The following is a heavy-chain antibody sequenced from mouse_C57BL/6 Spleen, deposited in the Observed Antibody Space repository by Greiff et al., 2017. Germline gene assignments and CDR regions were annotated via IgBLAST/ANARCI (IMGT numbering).Heavy chain of an antibody. J-gene: IGHJ2*01. V-gene: IGHV1-81*01. Sequence: QVHVKQSGAELARPGASVKLSCKASGYTFTSYGISWVKQRTGQGLEWIGEIYPRSGNTYYNEKFKGKATLTADKSSSTAYMELRSLTSEDSAVYFCARKLDYFDYWGQGTTLTVSS. CDR3: ARKLDYFDY. CDR2: IYPRSGNT. CDR1: GYTFTSYG.